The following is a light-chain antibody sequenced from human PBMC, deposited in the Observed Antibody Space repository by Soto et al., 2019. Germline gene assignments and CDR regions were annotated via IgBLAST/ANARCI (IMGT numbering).Light chain of an antibody. CDR2: DAS. Sequence: ESVLTQSPATLSLSPGEKATISCRASQSVSSYLGWYYQRPGQAPRLLIYDASNRATGIPARFSGSGSGTDFTLTISSLEPEDFAVYYCQQRSNWPFGQGTRLEIK. CDR3: QQRSNWP. CDR1: QSVSSY. V-gene: IGKV3-11*01. J-gene: IGKJ5*01.